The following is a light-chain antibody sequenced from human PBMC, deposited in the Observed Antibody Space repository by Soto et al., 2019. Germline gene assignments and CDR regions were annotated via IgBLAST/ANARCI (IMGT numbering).Light chain of an antibody. V-gene: IGKV1-39*01. Sequence: DIQITQSPSSLSAYVGHRVSITFSASLTITMYLNWYQQKSGQAPKLLINAASTLRSGVPSRFSGSGSGTDFTLTIDSLQTEDFATYYCQQSYNSPFNFGTGTKVDIK. CDR2: AAS. CDR1: LTITMY. J-gene: IGKJ3*01. CDR3: QQSYNSPFN.